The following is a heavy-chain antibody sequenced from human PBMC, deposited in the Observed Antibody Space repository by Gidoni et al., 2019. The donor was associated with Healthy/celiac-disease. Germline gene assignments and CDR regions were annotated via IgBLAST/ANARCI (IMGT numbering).Heavy chain of an antibody. CDR3: ATVGPYSGYGAYFDN. V-gene: IGHV3-11*06. CDR2: INDRSDYT. D-gene: IGHD5-12*01. CDR1: AFPFSDPF. Sequence: QVHLAESGGGLVTPGESLRLSCAASAFPFSDPFMDWIRQAPGKGLGWVAHINDRSDYTTYADSVEGRFTISRDNAKNSLYLEMTSLRAEDTAVYYCATVGPYSGYGAYFDNWGQGTLVTVSS. J-gene: IGHJ4*02.